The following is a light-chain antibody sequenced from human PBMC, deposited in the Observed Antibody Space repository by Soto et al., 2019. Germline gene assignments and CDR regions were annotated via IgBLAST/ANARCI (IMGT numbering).Light chain of an antibody. CDR3: SSRTTSNPYV. V-gene: IGLV2-14*01. CDR2: EVS. J-gene: IGLJ1*01. Sequence: QSALTQPASVSGSPGPSITLSCTGTSSDIGAYNSVSWYQQHPGKAPKLMIYEVSNRPSGVSNRFSASKSGNTASLTISGLHAEDEADYYCSSRTTSNPYVFGTGTKLTVL. CDR1: SSDIGAYNS.